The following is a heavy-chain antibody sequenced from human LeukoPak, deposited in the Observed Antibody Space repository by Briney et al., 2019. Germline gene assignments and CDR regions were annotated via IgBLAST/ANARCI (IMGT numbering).Heavy chain of an antibody. CDR2: IYTSGST. J-gene: IGHJ3*02. CDR3: ARGPGLRFLEWLLPRGAFDI. Sequence: NPSETLSLTCTVSGGSTSSYYWSWIRQPAGKGLEWIGRIYTSGSTNYNPSLKSRVTMSVDTSKNQFSLKLSSVTAADTAVYYCARGPGLRFLEWLLPRGAFDIWGQGTMVTVSS. CDR1: GGSTSSYY. D-gene: IGHD3-3*01. V-gene: IGHV4-4*07.